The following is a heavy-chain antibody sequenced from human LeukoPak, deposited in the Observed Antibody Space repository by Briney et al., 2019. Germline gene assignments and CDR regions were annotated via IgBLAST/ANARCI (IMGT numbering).Heavy chain of an antibody. CDR1: GGSISSSSYY. CDR3: ARHPDYDFWCGYPSYMDV. D-gene: IGHD3-3*01. CDR2: IYYSGST. V-gene: IGHV4-39*01. J-gene: IGHJ6*03. Sequence: SETLSLTRTVSGGSISSSSYYWGWIRQPPGKGLEWIGSIYYSGSTYYNPSLKSRVTISADTSKNQFSLKLSSVTAADTAVYYCARHPDYDFWCGYPSYMDVWGKGTTVTVSS.